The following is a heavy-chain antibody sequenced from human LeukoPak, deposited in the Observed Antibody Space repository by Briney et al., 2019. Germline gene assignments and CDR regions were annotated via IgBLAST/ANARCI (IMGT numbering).Heavy chain of an antibody. CDR3: AIDGVVPARSHMDV. CDR2: IYYSGST. V-gene: IGHV4-39*01. CDR1: SRSISSSSYY. Sequence: PSETLSLTCTVCSRSISSSSYYWGWIRQPPGKGLEWIGSIYYSGSTYYNPSLKSRVTISVDTSKNQFSLKLSSVTAADTAVYYCAIDGVVPARSHMDVWGKGTTVTVSS. J-gene: IGHJ6*03. D-gene: IGHD2-2*01.